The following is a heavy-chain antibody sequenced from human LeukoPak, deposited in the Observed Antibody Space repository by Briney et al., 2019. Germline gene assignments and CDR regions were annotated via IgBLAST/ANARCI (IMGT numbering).Heavy chain of an antibody. CDR1: GGSFSGYY. V-gene: IGHV4-34*01. Sequence: RSGTLSLTCAVYGGSFSGYYWSWIRQPPGKGLEWTGEINYSGSTNCNPSLKSRVTISVDTSKNKFSLKLSSVTAADTAVYYCASLHTNSGDDCWGQGTLVTVSS. CDR3: ASLHTNSGDDC. CDR2: INYSGST. D-gene: IGHD2-2*01. J-gene: IGHJ4*02.